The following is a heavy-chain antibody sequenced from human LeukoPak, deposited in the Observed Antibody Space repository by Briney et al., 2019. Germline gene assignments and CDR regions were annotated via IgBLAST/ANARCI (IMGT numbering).Heavy chain of an antibody. J-gene: IGHJ4*01. D-gene: IGHD5-12*01. Sequence: PGGSLRLSCAASGFTFTSQWMSWVRQAPGKGLEWVANINQAGTEKYYVDSVKGRFTISRDNSKNTLYLQMNSLRAEDTAVYYCARVMVATIGGFDYWGQGTLVTVSS. CDR3: ARVMVATIGGFDY. CDR2: INQAGTEK. V-gene: IGHV3-7*03. CDR1: GFTFTSQW.